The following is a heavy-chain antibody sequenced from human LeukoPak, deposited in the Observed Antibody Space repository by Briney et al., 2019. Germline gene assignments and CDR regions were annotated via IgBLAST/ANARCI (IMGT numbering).Heavy chain of an antibody. CDR3: ATTVGYCSTTTCYLDFDS. J-gene: IGHJ4*02. Sequence: SGGSLRLSCAASGFMFSSYGMHWVWQAPGKGLEWVAVIWYDGGKKYYADSVKGRFTISRDNSQNTLYLEMSSLRAEDTAIYYCATTVGYCSTTTCYLDFDSWGQGTLVTVSS. D-gene: IGHD2-2*01. CDR2: IWYDGGKK. V-gene: IGHV3-33*01. CDR1: GFMFSSYG.